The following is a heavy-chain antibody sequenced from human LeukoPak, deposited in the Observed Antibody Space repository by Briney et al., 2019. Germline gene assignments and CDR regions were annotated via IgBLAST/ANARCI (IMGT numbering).Heavy chain of an antibody. CDR1: GFTFSSYA. CDR3: ARGASGSLQLVSDY. J-gene: IGHJ4*02. D-gene: IGHD1-26*01. CDR2: ISYDGSNK. Sequence: PGGSLRLSCAASGFTFSSYAMHWVRQAPGKGPEWVAVISYDGSNKYYADSVKGRFTISRDNSKNTLYLQMNSLRAEDTAVYYCARGASGSLQLVSDYWGQGTLVTVSS. V-gene: IGHV3-30*04.